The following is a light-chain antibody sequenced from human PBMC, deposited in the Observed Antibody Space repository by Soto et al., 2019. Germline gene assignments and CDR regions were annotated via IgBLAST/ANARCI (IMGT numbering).Light chain of an antibody. CDR2: EVS. J-gene: IGLJ1*01. CDR3: SSYTSSSLDV. Sequence: QSVLTQPASVSGSPGQSITISCTGTSSDVGGYNYVSWYQHHPGKAPKLMIYEVSNRPSGVSNRFSGSKSGNTASLTISGLQAEDEADYYCSSYTSSSLDVFGTGTKLTVL. CDR1: SSDVGGYNY. V-gene: IGLV2-14*01.